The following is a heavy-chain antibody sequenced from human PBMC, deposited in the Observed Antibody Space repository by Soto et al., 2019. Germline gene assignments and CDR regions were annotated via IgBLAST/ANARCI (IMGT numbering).Heavy chain of an antibody. CDR1: GDSVSSNTAS. CDR2: TYFRSKWYN. V-gene: IGHV6-1*01. J-gene: IGHJ5*02. Sequence: SQTLSLTCAISGDSVSSNTASWNWIRQSPSRGLEWLGRTYFRSKWYNDYAVSVKSRIIINPDTSNNQFSLQLNSVTPEDTAVYFCSKGDNLGPKTGYAFDPWGQGIMVTVS. D-gene: IGHD5-12*01. CDR3: SKGDNLGPKTGYAFDP.